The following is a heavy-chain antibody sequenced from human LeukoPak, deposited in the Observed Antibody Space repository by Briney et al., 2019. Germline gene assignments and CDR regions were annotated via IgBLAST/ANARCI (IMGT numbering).Heavy chain of an antibody. D-gene: IGHD6-13*01. J-gene: IGHJ6*03. CDR3: AKDISTPGWYSSSWYHYYYMDV. Sequence: GGSLRLSCAASGFTFSSYAMSWVRQAPGKGLEWVSAISGSGGSTYYADSVKGRFTISRDNSKNTLYLQMNSLRAEDTAVYYCAKDISTPGWYSSSWYHYYYMDVWGKGTTVTVSS. CDR2: ISGSGGST. V-gene: IGHV3-23*01. CDR1: GFTFSSYA.